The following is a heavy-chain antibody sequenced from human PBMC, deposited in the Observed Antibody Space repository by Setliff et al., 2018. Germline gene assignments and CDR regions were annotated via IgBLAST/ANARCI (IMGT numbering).Heavy chain of an antibody. Sequence: GASVKVSCKPSGYTFTTYAINWVRQAPGQGLEWMGWINTNTGNPTYAQDFTGRFVFSLDTSVSTAYLQISSLKAEDTAVYYCARDRDIVVALDAIGASSLGDYWGQGTLVTVSS. CDR2: INTNTGNP. J-gene: IGHJ4*02. CDR3: ARDRDIVVALDAIGASSLGDY. CDR1: GYTFTTYA. V-gene: IGHV7-4-1*02. D-gene: IGHD2-15*01.